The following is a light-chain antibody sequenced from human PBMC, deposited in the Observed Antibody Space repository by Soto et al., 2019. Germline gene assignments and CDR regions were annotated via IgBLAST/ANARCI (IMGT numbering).Light chain of an antibody. J-gene: IGLJ1*01. Sequence: QLVLTQSSSASASLGSSVKLTCTLSSGHSSYIIAWHQQQPGKAPRYLMKLEGSGSYNKGSGVPDRFSGSSSGADRYLTISNLQFEDEADYYCETWESNTQVFGTGTQLTVL. CDR3: ETWESNTQV. CDR2: LEGSGSY. CDR1: SGHSSYI. V-gene: IGLV4-60*02.